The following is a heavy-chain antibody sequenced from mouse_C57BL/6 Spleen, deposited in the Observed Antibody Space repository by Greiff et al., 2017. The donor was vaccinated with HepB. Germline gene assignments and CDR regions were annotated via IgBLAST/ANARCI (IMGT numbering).Heavy chain of an antibody. V-gene: IGHV5-15*01. CDR2: ISNLAYSI. Sequence: DVHLVESGGGLVQPGGSLKLSCAASGFTFSDYGMAWVRQAPRKGPEWVAFISNLAYSIYYADTVTGRFTISRENAKNTLYLEMSSLRSEDTAMYYCARHGGTTALEYFDVWGTGTTVTVSS. CDR1: GFTFSDYG. D-gene: IGHD1-2*01. CDR3: ARHGGTTALEYFDV. J-gene: IGHJ1*03.